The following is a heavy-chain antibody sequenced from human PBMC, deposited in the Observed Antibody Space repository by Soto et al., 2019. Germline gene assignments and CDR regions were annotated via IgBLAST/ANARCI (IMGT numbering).Heavy chain of an antibody. CDR2: ISYDGSNK. Sequence: GGSLRLSCAASGFTFSSYAMHWVRQAPGKGLEWVAVISYDGSNKYYADSVKGRFTISRDNSKNTLYLQMNSLRAEDTAVYYCARDRGGAAAYYYYGMDVWGQGTTVTVS. D-gene: IGHD6-13*01. V-gene: IGHV3-30-3*01. J-gene: IGHJ6*02. CDR3: ARDRGGAAAYYYYGMDV. CDR1: GFTFSSYA.